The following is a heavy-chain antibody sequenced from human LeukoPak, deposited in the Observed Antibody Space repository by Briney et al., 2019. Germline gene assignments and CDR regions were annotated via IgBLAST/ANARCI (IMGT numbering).Heavy chain of an antibody. Sequence: GGSLRLSCVVSGFTFSTFRMSWVRQAPRKGLEWVSGISCIGSETYYADSVTGRFTSSRVNSNNTLFLELQNRRVEDTALYYCMNLASYWGQGTLVIVSS. CDR1: GFTFSTFR. V-gene: IGHV3-23*01. J-gene: IGHJ4*02. CDR3: MNLASY. CDR2: ISCIGSET.